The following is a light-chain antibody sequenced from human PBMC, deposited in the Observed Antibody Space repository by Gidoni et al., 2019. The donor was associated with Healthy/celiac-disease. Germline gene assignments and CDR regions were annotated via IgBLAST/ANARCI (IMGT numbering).Light chain of an antibody. CDR1: QSVLYSSNNKNY. V-gene: IGKV4-1*01. J-gene: IGKJ1*01. Sequence: DILMTQSPDSLAVSLCERATINCKSSQSVLYSSNNKNYLAWYQQKPGQPPKLLIYWASTRESGVPDRFSGSGSGTDFTLTISSLKAEDVAVYYCQQYYSTPWTFGQGTKVEIK. CDR2: WAS. CDR3: QQYYSTPWT.